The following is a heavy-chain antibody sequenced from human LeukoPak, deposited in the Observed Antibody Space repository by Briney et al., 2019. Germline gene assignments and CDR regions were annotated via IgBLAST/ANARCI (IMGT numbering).Heavy chain of an antibody. CDR3: VRQRADYYYYYMDV. J-gene: IGHJ6*03. V-gene: IGHV4-39*01. CDR1: GGSISTTTYY. Sequence: SETLSLTCTVSGGSISTTTYYWGWIRQPPGKGLEWIGNIYYGGSTFYNSSLERRVSMAVDISTNQFSLKLTYVIAADTAVYYCVRQRADYYYYYMDVWGEGTMVTVS. CDR2: IYYGGST.